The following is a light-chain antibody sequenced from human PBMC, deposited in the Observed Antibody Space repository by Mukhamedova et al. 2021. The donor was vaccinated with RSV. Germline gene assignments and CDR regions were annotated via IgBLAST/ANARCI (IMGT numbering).Light chain of an antibody. V-gene: IGKV1-27*01. CDR2: AAS. CDR3: QKYDGAPWT. J-gene: IGKJ1*01. Sequence: WYQRRVHGKVPKLLIYAASTLLSGVPSRFSGSGSGTDLTLTINSLQPEDVATYYCQKYDGAPWTFGQGTKVEIK.